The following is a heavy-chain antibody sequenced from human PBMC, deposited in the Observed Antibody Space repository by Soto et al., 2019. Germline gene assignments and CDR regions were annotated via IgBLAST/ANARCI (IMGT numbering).Heavy chain of an antibody. D-gene: IGHD4-4*01. Sequence: SVKVSCKASGGTFSSYTISWVRQAPGQGLEWMGRIIPILGIANYAQKFQGRVTITADKSTSTAYMELSSLRSEDTAVYYCARTSPTVTNGMHFDYWGQGTLVTVYS. V-gene: IGHV1-69*02. CDR3: ARTSPTVTNGMHFDY. CDR2: IIPILGIA. J-gene: IGHJ4*02. CDR1: GGTFSSYT.